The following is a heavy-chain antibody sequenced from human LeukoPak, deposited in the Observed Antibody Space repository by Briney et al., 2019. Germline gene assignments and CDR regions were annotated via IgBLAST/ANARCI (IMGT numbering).Heavy chain of an antibody. Sequence: SQTLSLTCAISGDNVSSNSATWNWIRQSPSRGLEWLGRTYYRSKWYNDYAVSVKSRITIIPDTSKNQFSLQLNSVIPDDTALYYCTGDRGVGAAVFFDYWGQGTLVTVSS. CDR1: GDNVSSNSAT. CDR3: TGDRGVGAAVFFDY. CDR2: TYYRSKWYN. J-gene: IGHJ4*02. V-gene: IGHV6-1*01. D-gene: IGHD6-13*01.